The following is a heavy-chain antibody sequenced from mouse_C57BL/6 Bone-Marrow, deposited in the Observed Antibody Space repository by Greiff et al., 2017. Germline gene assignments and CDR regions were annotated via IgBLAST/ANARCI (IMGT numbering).Heavy chain of an antibody. CDR1: GYTFTDYY. V-gene: IGHV1-19*01. J-gene: IGHJ1*03. D-gene: IGHD2-4*01. CDR3: ARGGLRYWYFDV. Sequence: EVHLVESGPVLVKPGASVKMSCKASGYTFTDYYMNWVKQSHGKSLEWIGVINPYNGGTSYNQKFKGKATLTVDKSSSTAYMELNSLTSEDSAVYYCARGGLRYWYFDVWGTGTTVTVSS. CDR2: INPYNGGT.